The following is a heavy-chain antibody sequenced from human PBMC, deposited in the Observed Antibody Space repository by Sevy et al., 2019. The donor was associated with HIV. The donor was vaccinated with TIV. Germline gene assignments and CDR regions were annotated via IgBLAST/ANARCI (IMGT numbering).Heavy chain of an antibody. D-gene: IGHD6-13*01. Sequence: SETLSLTCTVSGGSISSGSYYWSWIRQPAGKGLEWIGRIYTSGSTNYNPSLKSRVTISVDTSKNQFSLKLSSVTAADTAVYYCAGYSSSPRSPGDYYYYYMDVWGKGTTVTVSS. J-gene: IGHJ6*03. CDR2: IYTSGST. CDR1: GGSISSGSYY. V-gene: IGHV4-61*02. CDR3: AGYSSSPRSPGDYYYYYMDV.